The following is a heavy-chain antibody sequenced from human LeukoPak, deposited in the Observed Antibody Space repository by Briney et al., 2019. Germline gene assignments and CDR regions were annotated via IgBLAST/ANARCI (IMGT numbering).Heavy chain of an antibody. D-gene: IGHD1-26*01. CDR2: IKSKAHGGTT. CDR3: TTSTLSSGSYPDDY. V-gene: IGHV3-15*01. Sequence: GGSLRLSCAASGFTFSNAWMSWVRQATGKGLEWIGRIKSKAHGGTTDYAAPVKGRFTISRDDSKNTLYLQMNSLKTEDTAVYYCTTSTLSSGSYPDDYWGQGTLVTVSS. CDR1: GFTFSNAW. J-gene: IGHJ4*02.